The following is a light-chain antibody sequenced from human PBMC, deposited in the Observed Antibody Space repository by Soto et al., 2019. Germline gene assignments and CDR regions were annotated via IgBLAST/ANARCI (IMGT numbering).Light chain of an antibody. CDR3: QQFGSSPGFT. CDR2: GAS. Sequence: EIVLTQSPGTLSLSPGERATLSCRASQSINNRYLAWYQQKPGQAPRLLIYGASSRATGLPDRFIGSGSGTGFTLTISRLEPEDFAVYYCQQFGSSPGFTFGPGTKVDIK. CDR1: QSINNRY. V-gene: IGKV3-20*01. J-gene: IGKJ3*01.